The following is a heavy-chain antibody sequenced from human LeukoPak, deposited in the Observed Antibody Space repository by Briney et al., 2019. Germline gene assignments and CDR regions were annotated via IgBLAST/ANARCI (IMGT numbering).Heavy chain of an antibody. D-gene: IGHD2-2*01. J-gene: IGHJ4*02. Sequence: GESLKISCKGSGYSFTSNWIGWVRHMPGKGLEWMGIIYPGDSHTRYSPSFQGQVTISADKSISTAYLQWSSLNASDTAMYYCARGYCSSISCPFDYWGQGTLVTVPS. V-gene: IGHV5-51*01. CDR2: IYPGDSHT. CDR3: ARGYCSSISCPFDY. CDR1: GYSFTSNW.